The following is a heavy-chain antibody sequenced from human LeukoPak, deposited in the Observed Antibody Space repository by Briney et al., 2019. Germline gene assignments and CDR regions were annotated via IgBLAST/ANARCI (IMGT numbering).Heavy chain of an antibody. J-gene: IGHJ4*02. Sequence: PSETLSLTCTVSGGSISGVYWNWIRQPPRKGLEWVGYIHTSGSTSFNPSPKSRLSFSIDTSKNQVSLRLSSVTATDTAVYYCTRRRGGWGEGEFDFWGQGIPVTVST. CDR2: IHTSGST. CDR1: GGSISGVY. CDR3: TRRRGGWGEGEFDF. V-gene: IGHV4-4*09. D-gene: IGHD3-16*01.